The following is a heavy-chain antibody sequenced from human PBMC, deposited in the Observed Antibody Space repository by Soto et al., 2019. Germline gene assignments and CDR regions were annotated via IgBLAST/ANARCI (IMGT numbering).Heavy chain of an antibody. V-gene: IGHV3-23*01. Sequence: EVQLLASGGGLVQPGGSLRLSCAASGFTFSNYAMDCVRQAPGKGLEWVSAISNSFSDGNTHYADSVNGRFTISRDNDKYTVFLEMNSLRDEDKAVYYCAKVFSPEGGNYFDHWGQGTLGTVSS. CDR2: ISNSFSDGNT. J-gene: IGHJ4*02. CDR1: GFTFSNYA. CDR3: AKVFSPEGGNYFDH.